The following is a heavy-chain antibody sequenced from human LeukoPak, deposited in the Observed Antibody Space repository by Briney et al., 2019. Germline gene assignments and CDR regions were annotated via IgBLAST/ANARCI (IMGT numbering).Heavy chain of an antibody. CDR1: GGXISNSNYC. CDR2: FCYSEST. J-gene: IGHJ4*02. CDR3: ATGGGMAVSHI. Sequence: SETLSLTCTVSGGXISNSNYCWGWIRQSPGMGLEWIGSFCYSESTHYNPSLKSRITISVDTSKNQFSLKLRFVTAADTAVYFCATGGGMAVSHIWGQGTLVTVSS. V-gene: IGHV4-39*01. D-gene: IGHD6-19*01.